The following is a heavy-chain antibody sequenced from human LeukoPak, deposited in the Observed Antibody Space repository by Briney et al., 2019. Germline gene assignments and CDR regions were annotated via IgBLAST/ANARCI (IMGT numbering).Heavy chain of an antibody. CDR1: GYIFTGYY. Sequence: ASVKVSCKASGYIFTGYYMHWVRQAPGQGLEWMGWINPNSGGTNYAQKFQGRVTMTRDTSISTAYMELSRLRSDDTAVYYCARDRPTGYDSSGYPLVYFDYWGQGTLVTVSS. CDR3: ARDRPTGYDSSGYPLVYFDY. CDR2: INPNSGGT. J-gene: IGHJ4*02. V-gene: IGHV1-2*02. D-gene: IGHD3-22*01.